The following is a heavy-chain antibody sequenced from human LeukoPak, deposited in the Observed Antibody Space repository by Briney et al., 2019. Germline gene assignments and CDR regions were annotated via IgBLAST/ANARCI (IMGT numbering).Heavy chain of an antibody. CDR1: GGSISSGGYY. V-gene: IGHV4-61*08. CDR3: ARHLRDYGVYWYFDL. D-gene: IGHD4-17*01. Sequence: PSQTLSLTCAVSGGSISSGGYYWSWIRQPPGKGLEWIGYISYSGSTNYNPSLKSRVTMSVDTSKNQFSLKLSSVTAADTAVYYCARHLRDYGVYWYFDLWGRGTLVTVSS. J-gene: IGHJ2*01. CDR2: ISYSGST.